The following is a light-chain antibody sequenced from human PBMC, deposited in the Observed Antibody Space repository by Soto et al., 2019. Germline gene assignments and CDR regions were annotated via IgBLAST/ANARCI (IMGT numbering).Light chain of an antibody. CDR2: GAS. CDR1: QSVRSAY. Sequence: EIVLTQSPGTLSLSPGERATLSCRASQSVRSAYLAWYQQKPGQAPRLLVYGASTRATGLPDRFRGRGSGTDFTLTISRLEPEDFAVYYCQQYGSSPFTFGPGTKVDFK. J-gene: IGKJ3*01. CDR3: QQYGSSPFT. V-gene: IGKV3-20*01.